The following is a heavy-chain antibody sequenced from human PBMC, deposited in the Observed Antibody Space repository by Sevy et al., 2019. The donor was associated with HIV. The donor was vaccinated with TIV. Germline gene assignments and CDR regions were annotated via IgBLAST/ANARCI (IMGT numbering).Heavy chain of an antibody. Sequence: GGSLRLSCAASGLTFSRYGMHWVRQAPGKGLDWVAVISFDGSSQYYADSVKGRFTISRDNSRKTVSLQMNSQRLEDTAVYYCVSNTVTILRFDHWGQGTVVTVSS. CDR1: GLTFSRYG. V-gene: IGHV3-30*03. CDR3: VSNTVTILRFDH. J-gene: IGHJ4*02. D-gene: IGHD4-4*01. CDR2: ISFDGSSQ.